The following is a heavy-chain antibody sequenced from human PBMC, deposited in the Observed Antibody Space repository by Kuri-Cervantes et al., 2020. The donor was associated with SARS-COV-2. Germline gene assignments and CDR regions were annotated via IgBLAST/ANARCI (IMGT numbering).Heavy chain of an antibody. J-gene: IGHJ2*01. CDR1: GGSISSSSYY. CDR3: ARQRYCSGGSCYSADWYFDL. CDR2: IYYSGST. Sequence: GSLRLSCTVSGGSISSSSYYWGWIRQPPGKGLEWIGSIYYSGSTYYNPSLKSRVTISVDTSKNQFSLKLSSVTAADTAVYYCARQRYCSGGSCYSADWYFDLCGRGALVTVSS. V-gene: IGHV4-39*01. D-gene: IGHD2-15*01.